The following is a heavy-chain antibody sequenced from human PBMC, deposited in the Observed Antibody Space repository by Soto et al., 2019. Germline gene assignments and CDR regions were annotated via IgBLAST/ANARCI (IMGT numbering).Heavy chain of an antibody. J-gene: IGHJ4*02. D-gene: IGHD3-22*01. Sequence: SETLSLTCTVSGGSLSTHYGSWIRQPPGKGLEWIGYIYYSGYTNYNPSLKSRVTISIDTSKNQFSLNLSSLTAADTAVYFCATGSSGYYYARGQRTPVTVSS. CDR3: ATGSSGYYYA. CDR2: IYYSGYT. CDR1: GGSLSTHY. V-gene: IGHV4-59*11.